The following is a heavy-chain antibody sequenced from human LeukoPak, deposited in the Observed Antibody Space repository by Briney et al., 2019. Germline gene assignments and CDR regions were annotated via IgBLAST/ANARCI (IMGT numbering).Heavy chain of an antibody. CDR1: GFTVSNNY. CDR3: AKDVGPDSSGYSDY. J-gene: IGHJ4*02. V-gene: IGHV3-53*01. Sequence: GGSLRLSCAASGFTVSNNYMIWVRQAPGKGLEWVSLNSNGVTNYADSVKGRFTISRDNSKNTLYLQMNSLRAEDTAVYYCAKDVGPDSSGYSDYWGQGTLVTVSS. CDR2: NSNGVT. D-gene: IGHD3-22*01.